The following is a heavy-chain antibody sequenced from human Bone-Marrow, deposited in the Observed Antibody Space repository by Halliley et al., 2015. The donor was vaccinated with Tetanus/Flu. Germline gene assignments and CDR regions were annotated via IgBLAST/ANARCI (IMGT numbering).Heavy chain of an antibody. CDR2: ISSSGSTI. Sequence: KGLEWVSYISSSGSTIYYADSVKGRFTISRDNAKNSLYLQMNSLRAEDTAVYYCASLSSWLPWGQGTLVTVSS. J-gene: IGHJ5*02. CDR3: ASLSSWLP. D-gene: IGHD6-13*01. V-gene: IGHV3-48*03.